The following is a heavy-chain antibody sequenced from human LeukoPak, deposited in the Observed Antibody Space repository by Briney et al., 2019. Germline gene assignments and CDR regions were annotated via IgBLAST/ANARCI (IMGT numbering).Heavy chain of an antibody. CDR1: GYTFTGYY. V-gene: IGHV1-2*02. CDR3: VRGRRSGCSGTCSYSIDGY. D-gene: IGHD2-2*01. CDR2: INPNSGGT. J-gene: IGHJ4*02. Sequence: ASVKVSCKASGYTFTGYYMHWVRQAPGQGLEWMGWINPNSGGTNYAQKFQGRVTMTRDTSISTIYMELTFLRSDDTAVYYCVRGRRSGCSGTCSYSIDGYWGQGTLVTVSS.